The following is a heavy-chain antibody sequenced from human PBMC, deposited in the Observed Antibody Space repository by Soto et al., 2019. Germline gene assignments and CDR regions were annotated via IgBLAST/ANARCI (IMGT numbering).Heavy chain of an antibody. CDR3: ARHDGWAPFDY. D-gene: IGHD6-19*01. V-gene: IGHV5-10-1*01. J-gene: IGHJ4*02. CDR1: GYSFTSYW. CDR2: IDPSDSYT. Sequence: GASLKISCKGSGYSFTSYWIGWVRQMPGKGLEWMGRIDPSDSYTNYSPSFQGHVTISADKSISTAYLQWSSLKASDTAMYYCARHDGWAPFDYWAREPWSPSPQ.